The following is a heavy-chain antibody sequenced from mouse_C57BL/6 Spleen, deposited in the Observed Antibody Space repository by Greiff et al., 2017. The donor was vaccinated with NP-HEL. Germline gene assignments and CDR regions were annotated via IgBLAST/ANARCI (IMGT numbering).Heavy chain of an antibody. Sequence: EVQRVESGPGLVKPSQSLSLTCSVTGYSITSGYYWNWIRQFPGNKLEWMGYISYDGSNNYNPSLKNRISITRDTSKNQFCLKLNSVTTEDTATYYCARGYGDYDYFDYGGQGTTLTVSS. CDR2: ISYDGSN. CDR1: GYSITSGYY. V-gene: IGHV3-6*01. CDR3: ARGYGDYDYFDY. D-gene: IGHD2-4*01. J-gene: IGHJ2*01.